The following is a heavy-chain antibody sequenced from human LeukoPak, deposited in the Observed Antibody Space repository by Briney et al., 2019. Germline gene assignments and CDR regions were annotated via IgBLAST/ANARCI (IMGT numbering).Heavy chain of an antibody. D-gene: IGHD1-26*01. Sequence: GASVKVSCKASGYTFIDYYIHWVRQAPGQGLEWMGWINPTSGATNSAQKFQGRVTMTRDTSISTAYMELSRLRSDDTAVYYCARDGAYSGSLPLDYWGQGTLVTVSS. CDR1: GYTFIDYY. CDR2: INPTSGAT. CDR3: ARDGAYSGSLPLDY. V-gene: IGHV1-2*02. J-gene: IGHJ4*02.